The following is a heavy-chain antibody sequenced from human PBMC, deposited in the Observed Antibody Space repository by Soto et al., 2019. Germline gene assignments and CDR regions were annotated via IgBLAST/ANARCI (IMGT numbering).Heavy chain of an antibody. CDR3: ARGQEGVVATH. CDR2: VKDGGHT. D-gene: IGHD5-12*01. V-gene: IGHV4-34*01. CDR1: GGSLSGYY. J-gene: IGHJ4*02. Sequence: QVQLQQWGAGLLKPSETLSLNCAVTGGSLSGYYWSWIRQPPGKGLEWIGEVKDGGHTNYSPSLRGSVTIASATSNNQFSLRLNSVTAADTGVYYCARGQEGVVATHWDQGSLVTVSS.